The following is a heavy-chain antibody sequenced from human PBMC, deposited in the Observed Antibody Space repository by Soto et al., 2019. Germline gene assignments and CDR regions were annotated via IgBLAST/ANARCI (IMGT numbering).Heavy chain of an antibody. Sequence: PGGSLRLSCAASGFTFSYYAMSWVRQAPGKGLEWVSGTSGSGGSTYYADSVKGRFTISRDNSNKSLYLQMNSLRAEDTAVYYCAKDPCPYRSGGSCYAFDIWGQGTMVTVSS. CDR2: TSGSGGST. J-gene: IGHJ3*02. V-gene: IGHV3-23*01. CDR3: AKDPCPYRSGGSCYAFDI. CDR1: GFTFSYYA. D-gene: IGHD2-15*01.